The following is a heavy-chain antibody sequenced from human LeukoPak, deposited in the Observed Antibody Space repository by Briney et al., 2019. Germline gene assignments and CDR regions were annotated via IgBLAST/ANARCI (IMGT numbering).Heavy chain of an antibody. CDR2: TKQDGSEK. Sequence: PGGSLRLSCAASGFTFSTYWMSWVRQAPGKGLEWVANTKQDGSEKHYVDSVRGRFTISRDNAKNSLYLQMNSLRAEDTAVYYCARDGGSGYAYDYWAREPRSPSPQ. J-gene: IGHJ4*02. CDR1: GFTFSTYW. D-gene: IGHD5-12*01. CDR3: ARDGGSGYAYDY. V-gene: IGHV3-7*01.